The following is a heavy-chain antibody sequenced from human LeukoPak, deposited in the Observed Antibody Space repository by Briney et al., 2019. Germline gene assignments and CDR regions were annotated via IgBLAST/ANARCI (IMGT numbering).Heavy chain of an antibody. CDR3: TTFDYGDLNSDY. J-gene: IGHJ4*02. CDR2: MKSKTDGGTT. V-gene: IGHV3-15*01. Sequence: GGSLRLSCAASGFTFSNAWMSWVRQAPGKGLEWVGRMKSKTDGGTTEYAAPVKGRFTISRDDSKNTLYLQMNSLKTEDTAVYYCTTFDYGDLNSDYWGQGTLVTVSS. CDR1: GFTFSNAW. D-gene: IGHD4-17*01.